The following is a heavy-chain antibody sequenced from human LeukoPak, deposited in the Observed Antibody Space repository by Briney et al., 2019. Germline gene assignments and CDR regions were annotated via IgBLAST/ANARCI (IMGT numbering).Heavy chain of an antibody. CDR3: ARDRPPGRGYYPVSPFDF. Sequence: ASVTVSCKASGYTFTSYGISWVRQAPGQGLEWMGWISTYNGNTTYAQNLQDRVTMTTDTSTSTASMELRSLRSDDTAMYYCARDRPPGRGYYPVSPFDFWGQGTLVIVSS. V-gene: IGHV1-18*01. J-gene: IGHJ4*02. CDR2: ISTYNGNT. CDR1: GYTFTSYG. D-gene: IGHD3-3*01.